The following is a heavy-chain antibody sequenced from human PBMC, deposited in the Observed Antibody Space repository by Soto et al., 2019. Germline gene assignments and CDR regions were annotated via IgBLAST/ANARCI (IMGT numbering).Heavy chain of an antibody. CDR2: IIPIFGTA. V-gene: IGHV1-69*13. Sequence: SVKVSCKASGGTFSSYAISWVRQAPGQGLEWMGGIIPIFGTANYAQKFQGRVTITADESTSTAYMELSSLRSEDTAVYYCARGAYGLNNDYCEADYWGQGTLVTVSS. D-gene: IGHD4-17*01. J-gene: IGHJ4*02. CDR3: ARGAYGLNNDYCEADY. CDR1: GGTFSSYA.